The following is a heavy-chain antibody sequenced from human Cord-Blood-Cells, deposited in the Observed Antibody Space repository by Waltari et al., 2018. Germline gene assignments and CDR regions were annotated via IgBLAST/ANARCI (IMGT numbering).Heavy chain of an antibody. J-gene: IGHJ4*02. CDR1: GYTFTGYY. CDR2: IKPNSGGT. D-gene: IGHD5-12*01. Sequence: QVQLVQSGAEVKKPGASVKVSCKASGYTFTGYYMHWVRQAPGQGLEWMGWIKPNSGGTNDAQKFQGRVTMTRDTSISTAYMELSRLRSDDTAVYYCARDRGGYDIDYWGQGTLVTVSS. V-gene: IGHV1-2*02. CDR3: ARDRGGYDIDY.